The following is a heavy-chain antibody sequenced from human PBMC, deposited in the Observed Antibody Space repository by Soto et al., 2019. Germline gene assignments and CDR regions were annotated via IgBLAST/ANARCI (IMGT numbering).Heavy chain of an antibody. CDR1: GYTFTNYD. J-gene: IGHJ4*02. D-gene: IGHD2-15*01. CDR2: MNTNNGRT. Sequence: QVQLVQSGAEVKKPGASVKVSCKASGYTFTNYDICWVRQATGQGLEWVGWMNTNNGRTGYPQKFQGRVTMTRDTSINTAYMELSSLRSEDTAVYYCARGTYCSGGSCTWRENDYWGQGTLVTVSS. CDR3: ARGTYCSGGSCTWRENDY. V-gene: IGHV1-8*01.